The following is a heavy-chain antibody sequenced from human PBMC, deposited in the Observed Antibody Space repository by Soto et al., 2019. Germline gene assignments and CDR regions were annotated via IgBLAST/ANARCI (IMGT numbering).Heavy chain of an antibody. D-gene: IGHD2-2*01. V-gene: IGHV4-30-4*01. CDR2: IYYSGST. CDR1: GGSISSGDYY. CDR3: ARELVPEADYSGMDV. Sequence: QVQLQESGPGLVEPSQTLSLNCTVSGGSISSGDYYWDWIRQPPGKGLEWIGYIYYSGSTYYNPSLKSRVTISVDTSKDQFSLKLGSATAADTAVYYCARELVPEADYSGMDVWGHGTTVIVS. J-gene: IGHJ6*02.